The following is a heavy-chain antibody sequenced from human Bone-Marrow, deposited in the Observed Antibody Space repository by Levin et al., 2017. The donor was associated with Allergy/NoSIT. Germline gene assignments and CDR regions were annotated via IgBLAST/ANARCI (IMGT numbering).Heavy chain of an antibody. CDR2: ISWNSASV. CDR3: ARAHRLAATGTTWFDP. V-gene: IGHV3-9*01. D-gene: IGHD6-13*01. Sequence: SCAASGFTFNDHAMHWVRQAPGKGLEWVSGISWNSASVDYADSVKGRFTISRDNAKESLYLQMDNLRPEDTALYFCARAHRLAATGTTWFDPWGLGTLVTVSS. J-gene: IGHJ5*02. CDR1: GFTFNDHA.